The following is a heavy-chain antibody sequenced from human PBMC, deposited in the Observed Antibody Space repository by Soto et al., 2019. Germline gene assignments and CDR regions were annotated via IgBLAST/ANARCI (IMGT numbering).Heavy chain of an antibody. CDR2: INPSSGGT. Sequence: ASVKVSGKSSGYTFTGPYIYWVRQAPGQGLEWMGWINPSSGGTEFAEKFQGRVTVTRDTSSRTVFLELNSLTSDDTGVYFCAQDFRTYRRGVDVWGQGTAVTVSS. CDR1: GYTFTGPY. D-gene: IGHD1-1*01. CDR3: AQDFRTYRRGVDV. J-gene: IGHJ6*02. V-gene: IGHV1-2*02.